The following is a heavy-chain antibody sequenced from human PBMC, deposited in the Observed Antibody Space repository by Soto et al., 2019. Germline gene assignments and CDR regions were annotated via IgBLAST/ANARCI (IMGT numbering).Heavy chain of an antibody. CDR3: ASDSHCDGGNCPMGGFDM. D-gene: IGHD2-15*01. CDR1: GYGFRIHW. J-gene: IGHJ3*02. CDR2: IYPGNSNT. Sequence: EFLKISCKGSGYGFRIHWVAWLRQMPGKCLEWVVIIYPGNSNTMYSPSFQGQVTISADTAISTTYLQWDTLKPSDTAIYFCASDSHCDGGNCPMGGFDMWGQGTMVTVSS. V-gene: IGHV5-51*01.